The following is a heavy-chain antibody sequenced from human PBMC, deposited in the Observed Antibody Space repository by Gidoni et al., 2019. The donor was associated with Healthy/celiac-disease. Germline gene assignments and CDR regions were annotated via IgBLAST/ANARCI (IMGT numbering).Heavy chain of an antibody. CDR1: AFTFISYA. Sequence: EVQLLESGGGLVQPGGSLRLSCAASAFTFISYAMGWVRQAPGKGLAWVSAISGSGGSTYYADSVKGRCTIYRDNSKNTLYLQMNSLRAEDTAVYYCAKDLDPYYYDSSGSTIDAFDIWGQGTMVTVSS. V-gene: IGHV3-23*01. J-gene: IGHJ3*02. D-gene: IGHD3-22*01. CDR2: ISGSGGST. CDR3: AKDLDPYYYDSSGSTIDAFDI.